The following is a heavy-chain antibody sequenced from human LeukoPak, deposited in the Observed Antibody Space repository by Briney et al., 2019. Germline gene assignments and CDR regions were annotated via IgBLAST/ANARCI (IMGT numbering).Heavy chain of an antibody. J-gene: IGHJ4*02. V-gene: IGHV3-21*01. CDR3: ARARYSGYDWDFEDY. CDR1: GFTFSSYS. D-gene: IGHD5-12*01. CDR2: ISSSSSYI. Sequence: GGSLRLSCAASGFTFSSYSMNWVRQAPGKGLEWVSSISSSSSYIYYADSVKSRFTISRDNAKNSLYLQMNSLRAEDTAVYYCARARYSGYDWDFEDYWGQGTLVTVSS.